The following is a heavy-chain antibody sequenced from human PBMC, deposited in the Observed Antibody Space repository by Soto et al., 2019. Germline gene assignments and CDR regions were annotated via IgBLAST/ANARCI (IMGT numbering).Heavy chain of an antibody. J-gene: IGHJ6*03. V-gene: IGHV2-5*02. D-gene: IGHD6-13*01. CDR3: AQSEIAAAGTYAYYYYYMDV. CDR1: GFSLSTSGVG. Sequence: GSGPTLVNPTQTLTLTCTFSGFSLSTSGVGVGWIRQPPGKALEWLALIYWDDDKRYSPSLKSRLTITKDTSKNQVVLTMTNMDPVDTATYYCAQSEIAAAGTYAYYYYYMDVWGKGTTVTVSS. CDR2: IYWDDDK.